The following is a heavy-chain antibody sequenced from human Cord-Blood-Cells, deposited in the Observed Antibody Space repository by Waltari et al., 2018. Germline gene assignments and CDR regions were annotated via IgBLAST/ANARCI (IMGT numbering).Heavy chain of an antibody. D-gene: IGHD3-10*01. CDR3: AKDVGYYGSGSYYKGFDY. CDR2: ISYDGSNK. J-gene: IGHJ4*02. Sequence: QVQLVESGGGVVQPGRSLRLSCAASGFNFSSYGMHWVRQAPGKGLEWVAVISYDGSNKYYADSVKGRFTISRDNSKNTLYLQMNSLRAEDTAVYYCAKDVGYYGSGSYYKGFDYWGQGTLVTVSS. CDR1: GFNFSSYG. V-gene: IGHV3-30*18.